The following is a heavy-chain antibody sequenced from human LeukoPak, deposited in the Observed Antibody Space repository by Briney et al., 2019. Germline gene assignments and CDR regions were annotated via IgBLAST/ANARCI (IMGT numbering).Heavy chain of an antibody. Sequence: PSQTLSLTCTASGGSISSGSYYWSWIRQPGGKGLEWIGRIYTSGSTNYNPSLKSRVTISVDTSKNQFSLKLSSVTAADTAVYYCARDQGSSWSGTFDYWGQGTLVTVSS. J-gene: IGHJ4*02. CDR3: ARDQGSSWSGTFDY. D-gene: IGHD6-13*01. CDR2: IYTSGST. CDR1: GGSISSGSYY. V-gene: IGHV4-61*02.